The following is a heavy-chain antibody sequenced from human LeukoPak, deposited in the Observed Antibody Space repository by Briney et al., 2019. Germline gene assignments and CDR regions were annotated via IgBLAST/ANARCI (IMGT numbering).Heavy chain of an antibody. CDR1: RYAFSICD. CDR2: RNPNTGRT. V-gene: IGHV1-8*02. Sequence: GTSVNLSCKASRYAFSICDFNWVRKAAGQGNGRKGRRNPNTGRTDFAQRIQGRLTMTRDTSISTAYTEPSSLRSENTAVYYYARLSQTPDYYSSDGYYYLGYWGQGTPVTVST. D-gene: IGHD3-22*01. J-gene: IGHJ4*02. CDR3: ARLSQTPDYYSSDGYYYLGY.